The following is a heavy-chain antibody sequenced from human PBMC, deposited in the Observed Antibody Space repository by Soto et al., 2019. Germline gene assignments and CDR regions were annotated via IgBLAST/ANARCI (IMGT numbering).Heavy chain of an antibody. D-gene: IGHD2-2*01. CDR2: FDPENGET. CDR3: ATGDIILVPAPTDGAEYFQH. J-gene: IGHJ1*01. V-gene: IGHV1-24*01. CDR1: GYTLTELS. Sequence: ASVKVSCKVSGYTLTELSMHWVRQAPGKGLEWMGGFDPENGETIYAQRFQGRVTMTEDTSIDTAYMELSSLTSEDTAVYYCATGDIILVPAPTDGAEYFQHWGQGTLVTVSS.